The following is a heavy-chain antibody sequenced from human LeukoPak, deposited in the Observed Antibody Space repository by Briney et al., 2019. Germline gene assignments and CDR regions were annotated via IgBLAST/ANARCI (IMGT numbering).Heavy chain of an antibody. Sequence: PSETLSLTCTVSGGSISSYYWSWIRQPPGKGLEWIGYIYYSGSTNYSPSLKSRVTISVDTSKNQFSLKLSSVTAADTAVYYCARRGSYPTYYFDYWGQGTLVTVSS. V-gene: IGHV4-59*08. J-gene: IGHJ4*02. CDR2: IYYSGST. D-gene: IGHD1-26*01. CDR1: GGSISSYY. CDR3: ARRGSYPTYYFDY.